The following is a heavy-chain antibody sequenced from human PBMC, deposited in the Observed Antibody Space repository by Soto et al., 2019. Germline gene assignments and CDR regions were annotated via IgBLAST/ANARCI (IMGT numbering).Heavy chain of an antibody. CDR2: ISGGGGNT. CDR1: GFTFGNYG. J-gene: IGHJ3*01. D-gene: IGHD2-21*02. Sequence: GGSMKLSCATSGFTFGNYGMNWVRQSPGKGLGWVSGISGGGGNTYYADSVKGRFTISRDPSKNTVFLEMNSLRAEDTAVYYCAKGFIVVVTVLRPDDAFDVWAQGTLVTVSS. CDR3: AKGFIVVVTVLRPDDAFDV. V-gene: IGHV3-23*01.